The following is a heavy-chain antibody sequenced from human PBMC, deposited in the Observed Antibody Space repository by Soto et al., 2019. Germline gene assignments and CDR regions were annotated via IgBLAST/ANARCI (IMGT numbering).Heavy chain of an antibody. CDR2: IFYSGTT. Sequence: SETLSLNCIVSGGSLRSSSHYWAWIRQPPGKGLEWIGTIFYSGTTYYNPYLNSRVTMSVDTSNNQFSLKLSSVTAADTAVYYCATLDITVTSYYFDYWGQGTQVTVSS. D-gene: IGHD4-17*01. V-gene: IGHV4-39*01. CDR1: GGSLRSSSHY. J-gene: IGHJ4*02. CDR3: ATLDITVTSYYFDY.